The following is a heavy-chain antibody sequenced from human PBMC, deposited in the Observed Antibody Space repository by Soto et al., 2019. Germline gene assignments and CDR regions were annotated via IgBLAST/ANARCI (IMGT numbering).Heavy chain of an antibody. CDR3: VRAAGYSGNDYVYYYGMDV. CDR1: GFTFSNYG. D-gene: IGHD5-12*01. Sequence: QVQLVESGGGVVQPGRSLRLSCAASGFTFSNYGMHWVRQAPGKGLEWVVLVWYDGGNKYYADSVKGRFTISRDNSKNSLYLQMNSLRDEDTAVYYCVRAAGYSGNDYVYYYGMDVWGQGTTVTVSS. J-gene: IGHJ6*02. V-gene: IGHV3-33*01. CDR2: VWYDGGNK.